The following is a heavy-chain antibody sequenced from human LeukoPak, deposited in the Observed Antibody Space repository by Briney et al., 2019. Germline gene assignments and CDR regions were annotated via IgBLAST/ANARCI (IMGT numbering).Heavy chain of an antibody. CDR2: ISYDGSNK. V-gene: IGHV3-30-3*01. D-gene: IGHD5-18*01. J-gene: IGHJ4*02. CDR3: ARGRGIQLTAPIGY. Sequence: PGGSLRLSCAASGFTFSSYAMHWVRQAPGKGLEWVAVISYDGSNKYYADSVKGRFTISRDNSKNTLYLQMNSLRAEDTAVYYCARGRGIQLTAPIGYWGQGTLATVSS. CDR1: GFTFSSYA.